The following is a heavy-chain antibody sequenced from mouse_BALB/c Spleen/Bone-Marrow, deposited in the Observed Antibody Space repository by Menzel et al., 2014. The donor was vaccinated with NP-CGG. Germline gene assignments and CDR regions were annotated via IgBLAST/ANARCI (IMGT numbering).Heavy chain of an antibody. J-gene: IGHJ4*01. V-gene: IGHV1S81*02. Sequence: QVHVKQSGAELVKPGASVKLSCKASGYTFTSYYMYWVKQRPGQGLEWIGGINPSNGVNNFNEKFKSKASLTVDKSSSTAYMQLSSLTSEDSAVYYCSRGGNFDVMDYWGQGTSVTVSS. CDR3: SRGGNFDVMDY. D-gene: IGHD2-1*01. CDR1: GYTFTSYY. CDR2: INPSNGVN.